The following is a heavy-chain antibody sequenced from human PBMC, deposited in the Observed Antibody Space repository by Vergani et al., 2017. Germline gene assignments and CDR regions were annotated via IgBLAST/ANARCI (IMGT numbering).Heavy chain of an antibody. CDR2: IYYSGST. CDR1: GYSISSGYY. D-gene: IGHD3-22*01. Sequence: QVQLQESGPGLVKPSETLSLTCTVSGYSISSGYYWGWIRQPPGKGLEWIGSIYYSGSTYYNPSLKSRVTISVDTSKNQFSLKLSSVTAADTAVYYCARVRAHSSGSYYYYYYRDGWGKGTTVTVSS. J-gene: IGHJ6*03. CDR3: ARVRAHSSGSYYYYYYRDG. V-gene: IGHV4-38-2*02.